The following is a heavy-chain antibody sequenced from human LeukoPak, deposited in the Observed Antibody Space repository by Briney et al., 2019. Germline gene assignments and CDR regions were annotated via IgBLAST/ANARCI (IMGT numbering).Heavy chain of an antibody. CDR1: RFTFSNYG. CDR2: VSYDANTK. V-gene: IGHV3-30*18. Sequence: GRSLRFYCAASRFTFSNYGMHRVRQAPGKELEGVAFVSYDANTKYYADSVKGRFTISRDNSRNTLYLEMNSLTAEDTAVYYSAKDVRHCISNSCWQDHWGQGVPVTVSS. D-gene: IGHD2-2*01. CDR3: AKDVRHCISNSCWQDH. J-gene: IGHJ4*02.